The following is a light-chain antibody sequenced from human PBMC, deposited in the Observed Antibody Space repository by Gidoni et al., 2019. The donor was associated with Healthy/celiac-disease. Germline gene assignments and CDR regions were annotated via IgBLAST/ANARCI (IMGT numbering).Light chain of an antibody. J-gene: IGKJ2*01. V-gene: IGKV1-39*01. CDR2: AAS. CDR3: QQSYSTPYT. Sequence: DVQMTQSPSSLSASVGDSVTITCRASQSISSYLNWYQQKPAKAPKLLIYAASSLQSGVPSRFSGSGSGTDFTITISRLQPEDFATYYCQQSYSTPYTFGQGTKLEIK. CDR1: QSISSY.